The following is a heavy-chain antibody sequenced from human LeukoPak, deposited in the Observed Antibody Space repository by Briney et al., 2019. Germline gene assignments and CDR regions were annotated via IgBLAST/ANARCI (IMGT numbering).Heavy chain of an antibody. CDR3: ARHGYTSGSYYFDY. D-gene: IGHD6-19*01. V-gene: IGHV4-39*01. Sequence: SETLSLTCTVSGGSISSSSYYWGWIRQPPGKGLEWIGSIYYSGSTYYSPSLTSRVTMSVDTSKNQFSLKLSSVTAADTAVYYCARHGYTSGSYYFDYWGQGTLVAVSS. CDR2: IYYSGST. CDR1: GGSISSSSYY. J-gene: IGHJ4*02.